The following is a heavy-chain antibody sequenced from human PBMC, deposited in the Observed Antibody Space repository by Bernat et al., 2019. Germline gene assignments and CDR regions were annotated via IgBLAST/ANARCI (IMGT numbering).Heavy chain of an antibody. CDR3: TTDAYSGYDWGDY. CDR1: GFTFSNAW. Sequence: EVQLVESGGGLVKPGGSLRLSCAASGFTFSNAWMSWVRQAPGKGLEWVGRIKSKTDGGTTDYAAPVKGRFTISRDDSKNTLYLQMNSLKTEDTAVYYCTTDAYSGYDWGDYWGQGTLVTVSS. V-gene: IGHV3-15*01. CDR2: IKSKTDGGTT. D-gene: IGHD5-12*01. J-gene: IGHJ4*02.